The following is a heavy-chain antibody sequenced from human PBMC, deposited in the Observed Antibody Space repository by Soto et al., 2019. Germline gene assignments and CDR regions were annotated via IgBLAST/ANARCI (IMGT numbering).Heavy chain of an antibody. Sequence: GGSLRLSCAASGFTFSSYAMNWVRQAPGKGLEWVSSIGDSGDRTYYADSVKGRFSISRDNSKNTLYLQMSSLRAEDTAVYYCAKAEGYCTSRNCRFINDAFDVWGQGTMVTVSS. V-gene: IGHV3-23*01. CDR3: AKAEGYCTSRNCRFINDAFDV. CDR1: GFTFSSYA. CDR2: IGDSGDRT. J-gene: IGHJ3*01. D-gene: IGHD2-8*01.